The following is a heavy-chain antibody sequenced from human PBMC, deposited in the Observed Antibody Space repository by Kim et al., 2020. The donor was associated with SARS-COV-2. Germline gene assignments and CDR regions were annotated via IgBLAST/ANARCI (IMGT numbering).Heavy chain of an antibody. CDR1: GFTVSSNY. CDR3: ARGEYSYGYYYYGMDV. V-gene: IGHV3-53*01. Sequence: GGSLRLSCAASGFTVSSNYMSWVRQAPGKGLEWVSVIYSGGSTYYADSVKGRFTISRDNSKNTLYLQMNSLRAEDTAVYYCARGEYSYGYYYYGMDVWGQATTVTVSS. D-gene: IGHD5-18*01. J-gene: IGHJ6*02. CDR2: IYSGGST.